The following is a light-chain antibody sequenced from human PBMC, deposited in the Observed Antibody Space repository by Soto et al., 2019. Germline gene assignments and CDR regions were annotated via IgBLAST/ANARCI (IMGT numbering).Light chain of an antibody. Sequence: QSALAQPPSVSGAPGQKVTISCTGSSSNIGAGYDLHWYQQLPGTAPKLLLYDNSNRPSGVPDRFSGSKSGTSASLAITGLQAEDEADYYCQSYDSRLSAYVFGTGTKVTV. V-gene: IGLV1-40*01. J-gene: IGLJ1*01. CDR1: SSNIGAGYD. CDR3: QSYDSRLSAYV. CDR2: DNS.